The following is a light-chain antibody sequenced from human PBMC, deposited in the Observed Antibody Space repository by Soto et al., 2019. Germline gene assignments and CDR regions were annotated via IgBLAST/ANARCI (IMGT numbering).Light chain of an antibody. J-gene: IGKJ2*01. V-gene: IGKV1-16*02. CDR1: QDISNS. CDR2: AAS. CDR3: QQYKSYPYT. Sequence: DIQMTQSPSSLSASVGDRVTITCRASQDISNSLAWFQQKPGKAPKSLIFAASNLQSGVPSQFSGSGSGTDFTLTISSLQPEDFATYYCQQYKSYPYTFGQGTKLEIK.